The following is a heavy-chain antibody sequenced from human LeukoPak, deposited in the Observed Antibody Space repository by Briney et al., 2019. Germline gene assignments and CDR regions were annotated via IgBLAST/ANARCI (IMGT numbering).Heavy chain of an antibody. CDR3: AKDRRGIVATIDAFDI. D-gene: IGHD5-12*01. J-gene: IGHJ3*02. Sequence: GGSLRLSCVASGFTFSSYGMSWVRQAPGKGLEWVSAISGSGGSTYYADSVKGRFTISRDNSKNTLYLQMNSLRAEDTAVYYCAKDRRGIVATIDAFDIWGQGTMVTVSS. CDR2: ISGSGGST. CDR1: GFTFSSYG. V-gene: IGHV3-23*01.